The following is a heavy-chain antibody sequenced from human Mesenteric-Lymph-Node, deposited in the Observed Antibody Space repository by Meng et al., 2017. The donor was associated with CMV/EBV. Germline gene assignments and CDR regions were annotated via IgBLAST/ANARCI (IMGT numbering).Heavy chain of an antibody. J-gene: IGHJ5*02. CDR3: ARWDMGHNWFDP. D-gene: IGHD1-26*01. CDR2: IYYSGST. V-gene: IGHV4-39*01. Sequence: CTVSGGSISSSSYYWGWIRQPPGKGLEWIGSIYYSGSTYYNPSLKSRVTISVDTSKNQFSLKLSSVTAADTAVYYCARWDMGHNWFDPWGQGTLVTVSS. CDR1: GGSISSSSYY.